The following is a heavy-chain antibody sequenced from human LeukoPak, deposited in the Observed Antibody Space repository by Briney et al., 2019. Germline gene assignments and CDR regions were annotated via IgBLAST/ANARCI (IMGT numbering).Heavy chain of an antibody. CDR2: ISAYNGNT. V-gene: IGHV1-18*01. D-gene: IGHD3-16*02. CDR3: ARDDSIMNTFGGVTVDASFDN. CDR1: GYTYSIYG. J-gene: IGHJ4*02. Sequence: GASVKLFYSVSGYTYSIYGARWSRQAPGQGLEWMGWISAYNGNTNYAQKLQGRVTMTTDTSTSTAYMELRSLRSDDTAVYYCARDDSIMNTFGGVTVDASFDNWGQGTLVTVSS.